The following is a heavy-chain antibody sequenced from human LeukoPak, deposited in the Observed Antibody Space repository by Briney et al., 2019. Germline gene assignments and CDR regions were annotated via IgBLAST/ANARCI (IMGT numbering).Heavy chain of an antibody. CDR1: GGSISSYY. CDR3: ARPTGCGGDCYAGHWSDP. CDR2: IYTSGSI. J-gene: IGHJ5*02. D-gene: IGHD2-21*02. V-gene: IGHV4-4*09. Sequence: PSGTLSLTCTVSGGSISSYYWSWSRQPPGKGLEGIGYIYTSGSINYNPSLKSRGTISVDTSKNQFSLTLSSVTAADRAVYYCARPTGCGGDCYAGHWSDPWGQGTLVTVSS.